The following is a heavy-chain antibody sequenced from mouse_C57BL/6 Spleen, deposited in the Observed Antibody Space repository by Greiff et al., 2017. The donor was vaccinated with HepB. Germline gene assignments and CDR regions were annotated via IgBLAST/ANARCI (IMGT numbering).Heavy chain of an antibody. CDR3: AREKRAMDY. CDR1: GYTFTSYW. Sequence: QVQLQQPGAELVRPGTSVKLSCKASGYTFTSYWMHWVKQRPGQGLEWIGVIDPSDSYTNYNQKFKGKATLTVDTSSSTAYMQLSSLTSEDSAVYYCAREKRAMDYWGQGTSVTVSS. V-gene: IGHV1-59*01. J-gene: IGHJ4*01. CDR2: IDPSDSYT.